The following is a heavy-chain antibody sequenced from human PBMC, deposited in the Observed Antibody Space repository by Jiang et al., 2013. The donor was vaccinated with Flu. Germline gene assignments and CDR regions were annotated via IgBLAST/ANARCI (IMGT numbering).Heavy chain of an antibody. V-gene: IGHV4-59*01. J-gene: IGHJ4*02. D-gene: IGHD2-15*01. Sequence: GSGLVKPSETLSLTCTVSGDSISGFYWSWIRQPPGRGLEWIGYTGDSGTTNYSPSLKSPVTISVDTSKSQLSLKVTSVTAADTAVYYCARITANSGGPHLYYFDYWGRGTLVTVSS. CDR3: ARITANSGGPHLYYFDY. CDR1: GDSISGFY. CDR2: TGDSGTT.